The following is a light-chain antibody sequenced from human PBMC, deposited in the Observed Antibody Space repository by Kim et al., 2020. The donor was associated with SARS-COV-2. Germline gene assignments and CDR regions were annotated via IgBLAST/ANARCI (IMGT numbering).Light chain of an antibody. Sequence: SYELMQPPSVSVLPGQTARITCSGDKLGNKYACWYQQKAGQSPVLVMYRDDRRPSGIPERFYGTNSGNTATLTISGTQAMDEADYYCQAWDSTTLIFGGGTQLTVL. J-gene: IGLJ2*01. CDR1: KLGNKY. CDR3: QAWDSTTLI. CDR2: RDD. V-gene: IGLV3-1*01.